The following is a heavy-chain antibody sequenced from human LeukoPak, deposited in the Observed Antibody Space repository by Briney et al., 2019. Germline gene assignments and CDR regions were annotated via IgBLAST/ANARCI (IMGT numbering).Heavy chain of an antibody. CDR3: AKGSSGTAMVAYYFDY. CDR2: ISGSGGST. CDR1: GFTFSSYA. D-gene: IGHD5-18*01. Sequence: GESLKISCAASGFTFSSYAMSWVRQAPGKGLEWVSAISGSGGSTYYADSVKGRFTISRDNSKNTLYLQMNSLRAEDTAVYYCAKGSSGTAMVAYYFDYWGQGTLVTVSS. J-gene: IGHJ4*02. V-gene: IGHV3-23*01.